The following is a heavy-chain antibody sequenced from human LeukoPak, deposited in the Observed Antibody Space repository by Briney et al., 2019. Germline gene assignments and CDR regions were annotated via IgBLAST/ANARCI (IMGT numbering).Heavy chain of an antibody. CDR3: ARVLGAHRYGSIDH. V-gene: IGHV1-46*01. Sequence: AASVKVSCKASGYTFTTYYMHWVRQAPGQGLEWMGIINPSSGSTSYARKFQGRVTMTRDTSTSTVYMELSSLRSEDTAIYYCARVLGAHRYGSIDHWGQGTLVSVSS. D-gene: IGHD5-18*01. J-gene: IGHJ4*02. CDR1: GYTFTTYY. CDR2: INPSSGST.